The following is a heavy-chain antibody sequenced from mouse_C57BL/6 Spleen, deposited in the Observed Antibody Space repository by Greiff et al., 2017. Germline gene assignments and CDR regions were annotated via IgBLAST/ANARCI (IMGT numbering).Heavy chain of an antibody. CDR2: IYPGSGNT. J-gene: IGHJ2*01. CDR1: GYSFTSYY. Sequence: QVQLKESGPELVKPGASVKISCKASGYSFTSYYIHWVKQRPGQGLEWIGWIYPGSGNTKYNEKFKGKATLTADTSSSTAYMQLSSLTSEDSAVYYCAALYYGSSLDYWGQGTTLTVSS. D-gene: IGHD1-1*01. V-gene: IGHV1-66*01. CDR3: AALYYGSSLDY.